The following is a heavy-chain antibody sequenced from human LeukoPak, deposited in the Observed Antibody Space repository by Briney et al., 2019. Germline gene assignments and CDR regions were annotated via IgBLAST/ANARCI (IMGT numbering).Heavy chain of an antibody. CDR2: IIPIFGTA. V-gene: IGHV1-69*05. Sequence: ASVKVSCKASGGTFSSYAISWVRQAPGQGLEWMGRIIPIFGTANYAQKFQGRVTITTGESTSTAYMELSSLRSEDTAAYYCARDKFGGYGDNWFDPWGQGTLVTVSS. J-gene: IGHJ5*02. CDR3: ARDKFGGYGDNWFDP. D-gene: IGHD5-12*01. CDR1: GGTFSSYA.